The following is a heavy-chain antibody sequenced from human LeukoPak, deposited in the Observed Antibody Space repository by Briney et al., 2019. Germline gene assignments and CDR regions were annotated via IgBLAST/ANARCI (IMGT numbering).Heavy chain of an antibody. CDR2: INPNSGGT. CDR1: GYTFTECL. D-gene: IGHD6-19*01. V-gene: IGHV1-2*02. CDR3: WRKPSSSGLVD. Sequence: EASVKVTFKGTGYTFTECLMHGVHQAPGHGLEWMGWINPNSGGTNYAQKFQGRVTMTRDTSISTAYMELSRLRSDDKSVYYCWRKPSSSGLVDWGQGTLVTVSS. J-gene: IGHJ4*02.